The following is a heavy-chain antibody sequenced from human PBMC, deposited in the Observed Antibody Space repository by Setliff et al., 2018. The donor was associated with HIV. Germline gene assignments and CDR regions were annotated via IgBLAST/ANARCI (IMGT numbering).Heavy chain of an antibody. J-gene: IGHJ4*02. V-gene: IGHV7-4-1*02. D-gene: IGHD2-15*01. Sequence: GASVKVSCKASGYTFNSYGINWVRQAPGQGLEWMGWINTVTRNPTYAQGFTGRFVFSLDTSVSTAYLQISSLKAEDSAVYYCARRMEMTPIGYWGQGTLVTVSS. CDR2: INTVTRNP. CDR3: ARRMEMTPIGY. CDR1: GYTFNSYG.